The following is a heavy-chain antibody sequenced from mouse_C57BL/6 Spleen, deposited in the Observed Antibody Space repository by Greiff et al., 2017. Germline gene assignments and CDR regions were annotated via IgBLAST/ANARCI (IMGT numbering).Heavy chain of an antibody. CDR1: GYSITSGYY. CDR3: AGNWYYFDY. D-gene: IGHD4-1*01. Sequence: EVQLQESGPGLVKPSQSLSLTCSVTGYSITSGYYWNWIRQFPGNKLEWMGYISYDGSNNYNPSLKNRISITRDTSKNQFFLKLNSVTTEDTATYYCAGNWYYFDYWGQGTTLTVSS. V-gene: IGHV3-6*01. CDR2: ISYDGSN. J-gene: IGHJ2*01.